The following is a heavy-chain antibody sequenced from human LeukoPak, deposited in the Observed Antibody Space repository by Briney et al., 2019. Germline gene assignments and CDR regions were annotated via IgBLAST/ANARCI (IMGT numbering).Heavy chain of an antibody. CDR2: ISDSGGGT. V-gene: IGHV3-23*01. CDR3: AKRGVVIRVILVGLHKEAYYFDS. D-gene: IGHD3-22*01. CDR1: GITVSNYG. Sequence: PGGSLRLSCSVSGITVSNYGMSWVRPAPGKGLEWVAGISDSGGGTKYADSVKGRFTISRDNPKNTLYLQMNSLRAEDTAVYFCAKRGVVIRVILVGLHKEAYYFDSWGQGALVTVSS. J-gene: IGHJ4*02.